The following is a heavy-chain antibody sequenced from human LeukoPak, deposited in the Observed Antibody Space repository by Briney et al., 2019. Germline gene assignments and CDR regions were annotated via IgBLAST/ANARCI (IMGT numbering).Heavy chain of an antibody. J-gene: IGHJ4*02. CDR3: ARDDAARDASSDY. CDR1: GGTFSSYA. V-gene: IGHV1-69*04. D-gene: IGHD5-24*01. CDR2: IIPILGIA. Sequence: ASVKVSCKASGGTFSSYAISWVRQAPGQGLEWMGRIIPILGIANYAQKFQGRVTITADKSTSTGYMEQSSLRSEDTAVYYCARDDAARDASSDYWGQGTLVTVSS.